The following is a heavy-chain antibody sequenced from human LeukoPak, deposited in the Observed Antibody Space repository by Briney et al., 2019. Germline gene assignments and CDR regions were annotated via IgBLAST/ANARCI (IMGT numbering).Heavy chain of an antibody. CDR2: IYSGST. Sequence: SETLSLTCTVSGGSISSYSWNWIRQPPGNGLEWIGRIYSGSTNYNPSLKSRVTISVDTSKNQFSLKLSSVTAADTAVYYCARGPYYYGMDVWGQGTTVTVSS. J-gene: IGHJ6*02. CDR3: ARGPYYYGMDV. CDR1: GGSISSYS. V-gene: IGHV4-59*01.